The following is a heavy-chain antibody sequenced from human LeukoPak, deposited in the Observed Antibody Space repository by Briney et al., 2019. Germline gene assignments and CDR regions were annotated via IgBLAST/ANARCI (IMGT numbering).Heavy chain of an antibody. V-gene: IGHV3-48*03. CDR3: AELGITMIGGV. Sequence: GGSLRLSCATSGFTFSNYEMNWVRQAPGKGLEWISYLTTSGSTKYYADSVKGRFTISRDNAKNSLFLQTNSLRAEDTAVYYCAELGITMIGGVWGKGTTVTISS. CDR2: LTTSGSTK. CDR1: GFTFSNYE. J-gene: IGHJ6*04. D-gene: IGHD3-10*02.